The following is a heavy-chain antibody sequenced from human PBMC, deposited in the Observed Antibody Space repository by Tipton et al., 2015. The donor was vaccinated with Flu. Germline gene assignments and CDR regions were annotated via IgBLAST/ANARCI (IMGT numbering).Heavy chain of an antibody. CDR2: IYYSGST. V-gene: IGHV4-39*06. CDR3: ARGRRPTDYYYYMDV. Sequence: TLSLTCTVSGGSISSSSYYWGWIRQPPGKGLEWIGSIYYSGSTYYNPSLKSRVTISVDTSKNQFPLKLSSVTAADTAVYYCARGRRPTDYYYYMDVWGKGTTVTVSS. CDR1: GGSISSSSYY. J-gene: IGHJ6*03.